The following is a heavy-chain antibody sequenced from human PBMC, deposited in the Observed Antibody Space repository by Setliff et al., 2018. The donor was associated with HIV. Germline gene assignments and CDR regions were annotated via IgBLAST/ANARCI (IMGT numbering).Heavy chain of an antibody. V-gene: IGHV4-39*07. CDR1: GGSISSTTYW. Sequence: SETLSLTCTVSGGSISSTTYWWGWIRQPPGKGLEWIGSIYHSGSTYYNPSLKSRVTISVDTSKNQFSLKLSSVTAADTAVYYCARDQKGYSYGYFDSWGQGTLVTVSS. J-gene: IGHJ4*02. CDR2: IYHSGST. CDR3: ARDQKGYSYGYFDS. D-gene: IGHD5-18*01.